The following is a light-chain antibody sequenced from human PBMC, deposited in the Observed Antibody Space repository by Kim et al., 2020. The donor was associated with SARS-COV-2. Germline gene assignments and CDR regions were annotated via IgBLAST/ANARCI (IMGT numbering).Light chain of an antibody. CDR1: EVGDKY. Sequence: VSPGKKARITCAADEVGDKYTCWYQQKPGQSPVLVIYQDEKRPVGIPERFSGSNSGNAATLTISGTQAMDEADYYCQAWDSSTVVFGTGTKVTVL. J-gene: IGLJ1*01. CDR2: QDE. CDR3: QAWDSSTVV. V-gene: IGLV3-1*01.